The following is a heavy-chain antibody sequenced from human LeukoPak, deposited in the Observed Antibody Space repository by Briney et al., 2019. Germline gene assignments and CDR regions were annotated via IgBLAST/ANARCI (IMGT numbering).Heavy chain of an antibody. CDR2: ISGSGGST. CDR3: AKEAFITTVRGVNYYYGMDV. CDR1: GFTFSSYA. V-gene: IGHV3-23*01. Sequence: GGSLRLSCAASGFTFSSYAMSWVRQAPGKGLEWVSAISGSGGSTYYADSVKGRFTISRDNSKNTLYLQINSLRAEDTAVFYCAKEAFITTVRGVNYYYGMDVWGQGTTVAVSS. J-gene: IGHJ6*02. D-gene: IGHD3-10*01.